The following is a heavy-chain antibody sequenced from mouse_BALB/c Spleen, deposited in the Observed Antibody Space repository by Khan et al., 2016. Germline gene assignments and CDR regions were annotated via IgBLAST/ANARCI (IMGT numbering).Heavy chain of an antibody. V-gene: IGHV1-82*01. D-gene: IGHD3-1*01. J-gene: IGHJ3*01. CDR1: GYAFSSSW. CDR3: ARSGGDVGWFAY. Sequence: QVQLQQSGPELVKPGASVKISCKASGYAFSSSWMNWVKQRPGQGLEWIGRIYPGDGDTNYNGKFKGKATLTADKSSSTAYMQLSSLTSVDSAVYCWARSGGDVGWFAYWGQGTLVTVSA. CDR2: IYPGDGDT.